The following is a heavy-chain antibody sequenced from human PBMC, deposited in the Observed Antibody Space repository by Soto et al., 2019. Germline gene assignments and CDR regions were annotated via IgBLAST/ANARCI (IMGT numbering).Heavy chain of an antibody. CDR2: IIPIFGTA. CDR3: AGERVPGIAVAGSYYYGMDV. D-gene: IGHD6-19*01. CDR1: GGTFSSYA. V-gene: IGHV1-69*01. J-gene: IGHJ6*02. Sequence: QVQLVQSGAGGKKPGSSVKVSCKASGGTFSSYAISWVRQAPGQGLEWMGGIIPIFGTANYAQKFQGRVTITADECTSTAYMELSSLRSEDTAVYYCAGERVPGIAVAGSYYYGMDVWGQGTTVTVSS.